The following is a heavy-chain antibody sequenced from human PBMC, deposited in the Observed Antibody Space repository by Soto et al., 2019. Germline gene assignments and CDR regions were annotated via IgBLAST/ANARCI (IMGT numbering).Heavy chain of an antibody. D-gene: IGHD3-10*01. J-gene: IGHJ4*02. CDR3: ARRITMVRGAIGDFDY. Sequence: SETLSLTCTVSGGSISSSSYYWGWIRQPPGKGLEWIGSIYYSGSTYYNPSLKSRVTISVDTSKNQFSLKLSSVTAADTAVYYCARRITMVRGAIGDFDYWGQGTLVT. V-gene: IGHV4-39*01. CDR1: GGSISSSSYY. CDR2: IYYSGST.